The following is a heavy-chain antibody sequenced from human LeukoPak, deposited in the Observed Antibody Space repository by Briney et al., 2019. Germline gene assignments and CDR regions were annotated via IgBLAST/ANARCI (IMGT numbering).Heavy chain of an antibody. D-gene: IGHD3-10*01. CDR1: GFTFSSYG. J-gene: IGHJ4*02. Sequence: GRSLRLSCAASGFTFSSYGMHWVRQAPGKGLEWVAVIWYDGSNKYYTDSVKGRFPISRDNSKNTLYLQMNSLRAEDTALYSCSKAPLNPHGSGSFFCYRGQGTLVTVSS. CDR3: SKAPLNPHGSGSFFCY. CDR2: IWYDGSNK. V-gene: IGHV3-33*06.